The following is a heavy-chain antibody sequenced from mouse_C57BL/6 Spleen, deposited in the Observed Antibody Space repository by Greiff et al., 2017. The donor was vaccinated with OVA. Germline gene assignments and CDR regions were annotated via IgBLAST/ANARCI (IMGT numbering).Heavy chain of an antibody. CDR2: ISSGSSTI. V-gene: IGHV5-17*01. Sequence: EVKLVESGGGLVKPGGSLKLSCAASGFTFSDYGMHWVRQAPEKGLEWVAYISSGSSTIYYADTVKGRFTISRDNAKNTLFLQMTSLRSEDTAMYYCAQDGYYYYAMDYWGQGTSVTVSS. J-gene: IGHJ4*01. CDR1: GFTFSDYG. CDR3: AQDGYYYYAMDY. D-gene: IGHD2-3*01.